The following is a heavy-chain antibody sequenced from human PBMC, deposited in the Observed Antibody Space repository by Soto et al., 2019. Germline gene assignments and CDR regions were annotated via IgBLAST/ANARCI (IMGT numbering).Heavy chain of an antibody. CDR3: ARVTPGNNLYYFSGLDF. V-gene: IGHV3-30-3*01. CDR1: GFTFDTYG. D-gene: IGHD1-1*01. CDR2: VSYEGSNT. Sequence: GASLRLSCVASGFTFDTYGIRWVRQAPGGGLQWVAVVSYEGSNTYYADSVRGRFTISRDNSKNTLYLQMNTLRPEDTGLYYCARVTPGNNLYYFSGLDFWGQGTSVTVSS. J-gene: IGHJ6*02.